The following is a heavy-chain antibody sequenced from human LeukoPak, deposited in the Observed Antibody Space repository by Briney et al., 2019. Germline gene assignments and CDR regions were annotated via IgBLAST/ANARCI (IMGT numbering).Heavy chain of an antibody. V-gene: IGHV4-39*01. CDR1: GGSISSSSYY. CDR3: ARGGAFDI. Sequence: SETLSLTCTVSGGSISSSSYYWGWIRQPPGKGLEWIGSIYYSGSTYYNPSLKSRVTISVDTSKNQFSLKLSSVTAADTAVYYCARGGAFDIWGQGTMVTVSS. J-gene: IGHJ3*02. CDR2: IYYSGST. D-gene: IGHD3-16*01.